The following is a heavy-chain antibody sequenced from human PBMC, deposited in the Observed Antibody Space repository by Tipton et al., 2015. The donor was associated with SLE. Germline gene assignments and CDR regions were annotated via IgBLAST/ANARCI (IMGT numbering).Heavy chain of an antibody. D-gene: IGHD6-13*01. Sequence: SLRLSCAASGFTFDDYAMHWVRQAPGKDLEWVSGISWNSGSRGYADSVKGRFTISRDNAKNSLYLQMNSLRAEDTALYYCAKDTAYSSSWYFDYWGQGTLVTVSS. CDR2: ISWNSGSR. CDR1: GFTFDDYA. V-gene: IGHV3-9*01. CDR3: AKDTAYSSSWYFDY. J-gene: IGHJ4*02.